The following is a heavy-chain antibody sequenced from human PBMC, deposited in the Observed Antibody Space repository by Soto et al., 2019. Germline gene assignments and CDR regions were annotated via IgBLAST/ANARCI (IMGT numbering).Heavy chain of an antibody. CDR1: GYPFTAYN. D-gene: IGHD1-26*01. Sequence: GASVKVSCKAFGYPFTAYNIHWLRQAPGQGLEWMGWINAGNGNTRSSRKFQGRVIITRDTSATTAYLEVDSLRSEDTAVYYCARDDSGFSGSHYIDYFNYWGQGALVTVSS. CDR3: ARDDSGFSGSHYIDYFNY. V-gene: IGHV1-3*01. J-gene: IGHJ4*02. CDR2: INAGNGNT.